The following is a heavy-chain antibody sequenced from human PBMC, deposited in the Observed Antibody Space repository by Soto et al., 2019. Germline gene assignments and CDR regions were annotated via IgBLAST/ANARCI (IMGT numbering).Heavy chain of an antibody. CDR3: AKETGYSYGFQPNALDV. Sequence: GSLRLSCAGSGFTFSRYAMNWVRQAPGKGLEWVSIISSRGDRTSYAESVKGRFTISRDDSKNTLFLHMNSLGAEDTAVYYCAKETGYSYGFQPNALDVWGQGTTVTVSS. CDR2: ISSRGDRT. CDR1: GFTFSRYA. J-gene: IGHJ6*02. V-gene: IGHV3-23*01. D-gene: IGHD5-18*01.